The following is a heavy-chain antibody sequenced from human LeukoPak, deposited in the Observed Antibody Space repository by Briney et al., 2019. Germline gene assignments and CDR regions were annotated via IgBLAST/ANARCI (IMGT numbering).Heavy chain of an antibody. V-gene: IGHV4-61*02. J-gene: IGHJ6*03. CDR2: IYTSGST. Sequence: SQTLSLTCTVSGGSISSGSYYWSWIRQPAGKGLEWIGRIYTSGSTNYNPSLKSRVTIPVDTSKNRFSLKLSSVTAADTAVYYCARTYYGSAIYYYYYMDVWGKGTTVTISS. CDR3: ARTYYGSAIYYYYYMDV. D-gene: IGHD3-10*01. CDR1: GGSISSGSYY.